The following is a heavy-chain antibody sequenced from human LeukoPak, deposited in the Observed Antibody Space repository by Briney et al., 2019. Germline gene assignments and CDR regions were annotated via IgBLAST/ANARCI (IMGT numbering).Heavy chain of an antibody. J-gene: IGHJ4*02. CDR1: GGSTSSYY. CDR3: ARGQQLVLS. CDR2: IYYRGST. D-gene: IGHD6-13*01. Sequence: SETLSLTCTVSGGSTSSYYWSWIRQPPGKGLEWIGYIYYRGSTNYNPSLKSRVTISVDTSKNQFSLKLSSVTAADTAVYYCARGQQLVLSWGQGTLVTVSS. V-gene: IGHV4-59*01.